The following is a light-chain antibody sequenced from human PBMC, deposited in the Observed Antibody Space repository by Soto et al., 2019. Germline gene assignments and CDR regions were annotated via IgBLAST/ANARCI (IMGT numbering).Light chain of an antibody. Sequence: IPMTQTPTYLSASLGDRVTITCRASHSISNYLNWYQQKAGKAPKLLIYAASSLHRGVPSRFSGSGSGTDFTLTISSLQPEDFATYYCQHSSTTPTFGQGTRLEIK. CDR3: QHSSTTPT. CDR2: AAS. J-gene: IGKJ5*01. CDR1: HSISNY. V-gene: IGKV1-39*01.